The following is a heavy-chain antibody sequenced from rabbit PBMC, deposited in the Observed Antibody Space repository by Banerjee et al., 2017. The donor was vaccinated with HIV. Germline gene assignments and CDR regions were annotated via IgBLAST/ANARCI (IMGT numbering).Heavy chain of an antibody. CDR3: ARDLAGVIGWNFGL. Sequence: QEQLEESGGDLVKPEGSLTITCTASGFSFSNKYVMCWVRQAPGKGLELIACIYTSSGSTWYASWVNGRFTITSNTNQNTVDLKMTSLTAADTATYFCARDLAGVIGWNFGLWGPGTLVTVS. J-gene: IGHJ4*01. CDR1: GFSFSNKYV. CDR2: IYTSSGST. D-gene: IGHD4-1*01. V-gene: IGHV1S43*01.